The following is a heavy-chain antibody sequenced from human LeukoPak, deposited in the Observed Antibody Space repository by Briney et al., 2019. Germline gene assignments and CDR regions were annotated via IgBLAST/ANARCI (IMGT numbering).Heavy chain of an antibody. CDR3: ATYSSSWSDFDY. CDR2: ISSSSSYI. Sequence: GGSLRLSCAASGFTFSSYSMNWVRQAPGKGLEWVSSISSSSSYIYYADSVKVRFTISRDNAKNSLYLQMNSLRAEDTAVYYCATYSSSWSDFDYWGQGTLVTVSS. D-gene: IGHD6-13*01. CDR1: GFTFSSYS. V-gene: IGHV3-21*01. J-gene: IGHJ4*02.